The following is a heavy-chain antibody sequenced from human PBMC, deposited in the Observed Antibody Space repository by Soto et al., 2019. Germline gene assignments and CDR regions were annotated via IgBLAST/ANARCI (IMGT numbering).Heavy chain of an antibody. CDR2: IIPIFGTA. J-gene: IGHJ3*02. D-gene: IGHD2-21*02. V-gene: IGHV1-69*06. CDR1: GGTFSSYA. CDR3: ARDGGAYCGGDCLHLSFAFDI. Sequence: QVQLVQSGAEVKKPGSSVKVSCKASGGTFSSYAISWVRQAPGQGLEWMGGIIPIFGTANYAQKFQGRGTITADKSTRTAYMELDSLRSEDTAVYYCARDGGAYCGGDCLHLSFAFDIWGQGTMVTASS.